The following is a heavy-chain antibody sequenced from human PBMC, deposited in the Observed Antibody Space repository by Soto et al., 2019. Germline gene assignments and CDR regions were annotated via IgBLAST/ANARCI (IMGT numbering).Heavy chain of an antibody. CDR3: ARVAGFTGGYSYGSERFDY. CDR1: GYTFTSYA. J-gene: IGHJ4*02. CDR2: INAGNGNT. D-gene: IGHD5-18*01. Sequence: GASVKVSCKASGYTFTSYAMHWVRQAPGQRLEWMGWINAGNGNTNYAQKFQGRVTITADESTSTAYMELSSLRSEDTAVYYCARVAGFTGGYSYGSERFDYWGQGTLVTVSS. V-gene: IGHV1-3*01.